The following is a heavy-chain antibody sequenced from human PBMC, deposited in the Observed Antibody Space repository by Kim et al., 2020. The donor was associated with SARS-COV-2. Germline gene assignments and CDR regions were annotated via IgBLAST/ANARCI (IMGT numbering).Heavy chain of an antibody. V-gene: IGHV3-23*01. D-gene: IGHD3-16*02. CDR2: ISGSGGST. J-gene: IGHJ5*02. CDR1: GFTFSSYA. Sequence: GGSLRLSCAASGFTFSSYAMSWVRQAPGKGLEWVSAISGSGGSTYYADSVKGRFTISRDNSKNTLYLQMNSLRAEDTAVYYCAKDLYDYVWGSYRPGMGWFDPWGQGTLVTVSS. CDR3: AKDLYDYVWGSYRPGMGWFDP.